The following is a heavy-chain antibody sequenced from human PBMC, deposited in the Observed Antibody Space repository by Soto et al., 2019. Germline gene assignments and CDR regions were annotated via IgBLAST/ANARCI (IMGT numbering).Heavy chain of an antibody. V-gene: IGHV4-39*01. J-gene: IGHJ3*02. D-gene: IGHD2-2*01. CDR1: GGSISSSSYY. CDR3: ARHLQSDIVVVPAAYTRSAFDI. Sequence: SETLSLTCTVSGGSISSSSYYWGWIRQPPGKGLEWIGSIYYSGSTYYNPSLKSRVTITVDTSKNQFSLKLSSVTAAATAVYYCARHLQSDIVVVPAAYTRSAFDIWGQGTMVTVSS. CDR2: IYYSGST.